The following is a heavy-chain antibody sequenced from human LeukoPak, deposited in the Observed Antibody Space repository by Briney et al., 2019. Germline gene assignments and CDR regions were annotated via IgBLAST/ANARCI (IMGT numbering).Heavy chain of an antibody. J-gene: IGHJ4*02. CDR3: ARVGYSSGWYDPHDPLPFDY. D-gene: IGHD6-19*01. CDR1: GYTFTSYA. CDR2: INAGNGNT. Sequence: ASVKVSCKASGYTFTSYAMHWVRQAPGQRLEWMGWINAGNGNTKYSQKFQGRVTITRDTSASTAYMELSSLRSDDTAVYYCARVGYSSGWYDPHDPLPFDYWGQGTLVTVSS. V-gene: IGHV1-3*01.